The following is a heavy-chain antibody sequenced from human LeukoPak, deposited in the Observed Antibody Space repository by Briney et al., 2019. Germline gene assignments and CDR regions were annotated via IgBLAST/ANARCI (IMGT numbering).Heavy chain of an antibody. J-gene: IGHJ4*02. Sequence: VASVNVSCKASGGSFSSYTISWVRQAPGQGLEWMGGIITILGIANYAQKFQGRVTITADNSTSTAYVELSSLSSEDTAVYYCASGTGGMVYDYWGQETLVTVSS. CDR3: ASGTGGMVYDY. V-gene: IGHV1-69*02. CDR2: IITILGIA. CDR1: GGSFSSYT. D-gene: IGHD3/OR15-3a*01.